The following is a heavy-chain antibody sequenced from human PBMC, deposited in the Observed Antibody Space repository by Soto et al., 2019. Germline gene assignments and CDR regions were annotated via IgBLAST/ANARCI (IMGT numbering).Heavy chain of an antibody. V-gene: IGHV4-34*01. D-gene: IGHD6-19*01. CDR1: GGSFSGYY. J-gene: IGHJ4*02. CDR2: INHSGST. Sequence: SETLSLTCAVYGGSFSGYYWSWIRQPPGKGLEWIGEINHSGSTNYNPSLKSRVTISVDTSKNQFSLKLSSVTAADTAVYYCARGLRYSSGRGYYFDYWGQGTLVTVSS. CDR3: ARGLRYSSGRGYYFDY.